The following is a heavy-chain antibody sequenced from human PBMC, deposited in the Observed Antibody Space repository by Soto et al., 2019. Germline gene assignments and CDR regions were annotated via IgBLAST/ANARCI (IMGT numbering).Heavy chain of an antibody. CDR2: IYYSGST. J-gene: IGHJ6*02. CDR3: ARFFGYYYGMDV. Sequence: QVQLQESGPGLVKPSETLSLTCTVSGGSVSSGSYYWSWIRQPPGKGLEWIGYIYYSGSTNYNPSLKSRVTISVDTSKSQFSLKLSSVTAADTAVYCCARFFGYYYGMDVWGQGTTVTVSS. D-gene: IGHD3-3*01. V-gene: IGHV4-61*01. CDR1: GGSVSSGSYY.